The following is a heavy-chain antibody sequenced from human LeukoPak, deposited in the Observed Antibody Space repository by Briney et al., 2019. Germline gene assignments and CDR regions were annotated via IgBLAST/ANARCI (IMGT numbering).Heavy chain of an antibody. CDR1: GFTFSSYS. CDR3: ARASKKGGSGSYYLYYFDY. Sequence: TTGGSLRLSCAASGFTFSSYSMNWVRQAPGKGLEWVSSISSSSSYIYYADSVKGRFTISRDNAKNSLYLQMNSLRAEDTAVYYCARASKKGGSGSYYLYYFDYWGQGTLVTVSS. D-gene: IGHD3-10*01. CDR2: ISSSSSYI. V-gene: IGHV3-21*01. J-gene: IGHJ4*02.